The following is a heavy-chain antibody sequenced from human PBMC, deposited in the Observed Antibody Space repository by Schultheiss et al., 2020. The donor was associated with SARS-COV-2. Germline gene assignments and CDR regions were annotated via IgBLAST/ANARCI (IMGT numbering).Heavy chain of an antibody. CDR1: GFTFSDYY. D-gene: IGHD3-3*01. CDR2: ISSSSSYT. CDR3: ARVAFTIFGVVSAPSYMDV. Sequence: GESLKISCAASGFTFSDYYMSWIRQAPGKGLEWVSYISSSSSYTNYADSVKGRFTISRDNAKNSLYLQMNSLRAEDTAVYYCARVAFTIFGVVSAPSYMDVWGKGTTVTVSS. V-gene: IGHV3-11*06. J-gene: IGHJ6*03.